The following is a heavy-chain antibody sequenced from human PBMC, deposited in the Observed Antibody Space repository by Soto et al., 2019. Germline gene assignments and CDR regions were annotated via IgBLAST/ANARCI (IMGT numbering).Heavy chain of an antibody. CDR1: GGTFSSYA. Sequence: SVKVSGKASGGTFSSYAISWVRQAPGQGLEWMGGIIPIFGTANYAQKFQGRVTITADESTSTAYMELSSLRSEDTAVYYCARDRIEARITIFGVVTPPYYYYGMDVWGQGTTVTVSS. CDR3: ARDRIEARITIFGVVTPPYYYYGMDV. CDR2: IIPIFGTA. J-gene: IGHJ6*02. D-gene: IGHD3-3*01. V-gene: IGHV1-69*13.